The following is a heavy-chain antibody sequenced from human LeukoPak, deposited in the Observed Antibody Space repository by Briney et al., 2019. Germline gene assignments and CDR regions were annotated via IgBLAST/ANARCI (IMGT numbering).Heavy chain of an antibody. Sequence: PGGSLRLSCAVSGFILSDHQMDWVRQAPWKGLEWVGRSRSKGDSYTTEYAASVKGRFTILRDDSKNSLFLQMNSLKTEDTAVYYCTRVFCSGDCYSDYWGQGTLVTVSS. D-gene: IGHD2-21*02. CDR1: GFILSDHQ. J-gene: IGHJ4*02. CDR3: TRVFCSGDCYSDY. V-gene: IGHV3-72*01. CDR2: SRSKGDSYTT.